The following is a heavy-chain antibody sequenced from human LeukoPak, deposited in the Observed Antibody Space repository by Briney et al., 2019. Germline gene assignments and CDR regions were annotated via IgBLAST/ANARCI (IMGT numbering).Heavy chain of an antibody. D-gene: IGHD3-22*01. CDR2: IREDGGEK. CDR3: AKYVTMIVVISRFDP. Sequence: GGSLRLSCAASGFTFSNSWMTWVRQAPGKGLEWVANIREDGGEKYYVDSVKGRFTISRDNSKNTLYLQMNSLRVEDTAVYYCAKYVTMIVVISRFDPWGQGTLVTVSS. CDR1: GFTFSNSW. V-gene: IGHV3-7*05. J-gene: IGHJ5*02.